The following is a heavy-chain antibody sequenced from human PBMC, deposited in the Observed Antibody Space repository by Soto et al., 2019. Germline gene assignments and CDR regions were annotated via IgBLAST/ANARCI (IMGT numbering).Heavy chain of an antibody. V-gene: IGHV3-23*01. CDR3: ATYSGNYERYGVYYGMDV. CDR1: GFTFSNYA. J-gene: IGHJ6*02. Sequence: GSLRLSCAASGFTFSNYAISWVRQAPGKGLEWVSSISGSGGSTYYADSAKGRFTISRDNSKNTLYLQMNSLRAEDTAVYYCATYSGNYERYGVYYGMDVWGQGTTVTVSS. D-gene: IGHD1-26*01. CDR2: ISGSGGST.